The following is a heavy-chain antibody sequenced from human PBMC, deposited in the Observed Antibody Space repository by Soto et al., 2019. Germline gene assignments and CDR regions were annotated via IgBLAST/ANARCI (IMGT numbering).Heavy chain of an antibody. Sequence: SGGPLRLSCAASGFTFSSYAMHWVRQAPGKGLESVAVISYDGSNKYYADSVKGRFTISRDNSKNTLYLQMNSLRAEDTAVYYCAREPYYDSSGYYPPNFDYWGQGTLVTVSS. D-gene: IGHD3-22*01. CDR1: GFTFSSYA. V-gene: IGHV3-30-3*01. J-gene: IGHJ4*02. CDR2: ISYDGSNK. CDR3: AREPYYDSSGYYPPNFDY.